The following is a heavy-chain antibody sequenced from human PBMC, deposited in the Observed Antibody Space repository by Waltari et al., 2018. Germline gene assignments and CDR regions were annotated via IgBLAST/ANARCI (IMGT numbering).Heavy chain of an antibody. CDR2: IYTRGST. J-gene: IGHJ4*02. CDR3: AREAYYDFWSGYWAYFDY. V-gene: IGHV4-61*02. CDR1: GGSISSGSYY. D-gene: IGHD3-3*01. Sequence: QVQLQESGPGLVKPSQTLSLTCTVSGGSISSGSYYWSWIRQPAGKGLEWIGRIYTRGSTNYNPALKSRVTISVDTSKNHFSLKLSSVTAADTAVYYCAREAYYDFWSGYWAYFDYWGQGTLVTVSS.